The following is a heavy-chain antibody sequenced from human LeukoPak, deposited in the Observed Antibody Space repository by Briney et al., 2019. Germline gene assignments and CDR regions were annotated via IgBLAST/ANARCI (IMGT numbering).Heavy chain of an antibody. Sequence: SVKVSCKASGGTFSSYAISWVRQAPGQGLEWMGGIIPIFGTANYAEKFQGRVTITTDESTSTAYMELSSLRSEDTAVYSCVRDPSRIAVAAHPNTAWGQGTLVTVSS. CDR3: VRDPSRIAVAAHPNTA. V-gene: IGHV1-69*05. CDR1: GGTFSSYA. CDR2: IIPIFGTA. D-gene: IGHD6-19*01. J-gene: IGHJ5*02.